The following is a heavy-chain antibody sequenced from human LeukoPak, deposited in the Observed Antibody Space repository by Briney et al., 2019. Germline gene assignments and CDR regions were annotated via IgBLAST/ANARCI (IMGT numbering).Heavy chain of an antibody. V-gene: IGHV1-46*01. CDR1: GYTFTSYY. CDR3: ARDPSVTTPGRYFDY. D-gene: IGHD4-17*01. CDR2: INPSGGST. J-gene: IGHJ4*02. Sequence: ASVKVSCKASGYTFTSYYMHWVRQAPGQGLEWMGIINPSGGSTSYAQKFQGRVTMTRDTSTSTVYTELSSLRSEDTAVYYCARDPSVTTPGRYFDYWGQGTLVTVSS.